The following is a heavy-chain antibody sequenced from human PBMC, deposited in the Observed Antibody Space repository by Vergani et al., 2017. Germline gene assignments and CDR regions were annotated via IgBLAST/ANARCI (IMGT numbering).Heavy chain of an antibody. V-gene: IGHV1-3*01. CDR2: INAGNGNT. J-gene: IGHJ6*03. CDR3: ASHVYVSSGRYYYYVDV. CDR1: GYTFTSYA. D-gene: IGHD2-8*01. Sequence: QVQLVQSGAEVKKPGASVKVSCKASGYTFTSYAMHWVRQAPGQRLEWMGWINAGNGNTKYSQKFQGRVTITRDTSASTAYMELSSLRSEDTAVYYCASHVYVSSGRYYYYVDVWGKGTTVTVSS.